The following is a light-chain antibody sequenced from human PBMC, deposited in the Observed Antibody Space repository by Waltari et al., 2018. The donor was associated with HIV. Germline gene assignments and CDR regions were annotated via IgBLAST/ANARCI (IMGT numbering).Light chain of an antibody. CDR1: SLRNYY. CDR3: NSRDNNGHHLV. CDR2: GND. V-gene: IGLV3-19*01. J-gene: IGLJ1*01. Sequence: SSELTQDPAVSVALGQTVRITCQGNSLRNYYASWYQQKPGQAPLLLVYGNDMRPSGIPDRFSGSSSGNTASLTITGAQAEDEADYYCNSRDNNGHHLVFAPGTTVTVL.